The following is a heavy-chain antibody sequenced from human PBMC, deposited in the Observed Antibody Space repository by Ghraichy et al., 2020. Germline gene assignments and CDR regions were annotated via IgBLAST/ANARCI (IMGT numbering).Heavy chain of an antibody. J-gene: IGHJ4*02. V-gene: IGHV6-1*01. Sequence: SQTLSLTCAISGDSVSSNSVAWSWIRQSPSRGLEWLGRTYYRSKWYSDYTISVKRRITINPDTSKNQFSLQLNSVPPEDTAVYYCARSHYRDYSFVFDSWGQGTLVTVSS. CDR1: GDSVSSNSVA. CDR2: TYYRSKWYS. D-gene: IGHD4-17*01. CDR3: ARSHYRDYSFVFDS.